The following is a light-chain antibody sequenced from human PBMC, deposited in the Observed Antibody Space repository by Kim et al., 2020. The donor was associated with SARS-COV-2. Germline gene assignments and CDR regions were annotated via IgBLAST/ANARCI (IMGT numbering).Light chain of an antibody. CDR1: KLGVKY. J-gene: IGLJ2*01. Sequence: SWSPGRTASIPCSGDKLGVKYACWYQQKPGQSPVLVIYQDSKRPSGIPGRFSGSNSGNTAPLTISGTQAMDEADYYCQAWDSSTGVFGGGTQLTVL. V-gene: IGLV3-1*01. CDR3: QAWDSSTGV. CDR2: QDS.